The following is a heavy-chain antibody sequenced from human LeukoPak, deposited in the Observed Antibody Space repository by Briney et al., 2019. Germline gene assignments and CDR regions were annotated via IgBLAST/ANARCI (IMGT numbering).Heavy chain of an antibody. CDR3: ASTLKMATTFDY. D-gene: IGHD5-24*01. Sequence: SVKVSCKASGGTFSSYAISWVRQAPGQGLEWMGGIIPIFGTANYAQKFQGRVTTTADESTSTAYMELSSLRSEDTAVYYCASTLKMATTFDYWGQGTLVTVSS. J-gene: IGHJ4*02. CDR1: GGTFSSYA. V-gene: IGHV1-69*13. CDR2: IIPIFGTA.